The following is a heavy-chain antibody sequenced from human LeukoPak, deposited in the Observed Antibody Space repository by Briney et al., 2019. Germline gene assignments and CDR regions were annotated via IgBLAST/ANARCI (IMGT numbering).Heavy chain of an antibody. CDR3: AKARGGSGSYYNPLFDY. CDR2: ISGSGGST. J-gene: IGHJ4*02. CDR1: ELTYSSHA. V-gene: IGHV3-23*01. D-gene: IGHD3-10*01. Sequence: GRSLRLSCAASELTYSSHAISWARRAPAKGLEWVSPISGSGGSTDDAGSVKGRFTIPRDNSKNTLYLQMNSLRAEDTAVYYCAKARGGSGSYYNPLFDYWGRGTLVTVSS.